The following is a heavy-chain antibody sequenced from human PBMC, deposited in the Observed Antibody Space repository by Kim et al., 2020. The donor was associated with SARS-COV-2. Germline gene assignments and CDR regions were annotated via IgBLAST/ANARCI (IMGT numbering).Heavy chain of an antibody. Sequence: GGSLRLSCAASGFKFSGSWMHWVRQAPGKGLVWVSFINSDGTYTKYVDSVKGRFTMSRDDAKNTLYLQLNSLRVEDTAVYYCARDSHYGMDVRGQGTTVTVSS. CDR1: GFKFSGSW. V-gene: IGHV3-74*03. J-gene: IGHJ6*02. CDR3: ARDSHYGMDV. CDR2: INSDGTYT.